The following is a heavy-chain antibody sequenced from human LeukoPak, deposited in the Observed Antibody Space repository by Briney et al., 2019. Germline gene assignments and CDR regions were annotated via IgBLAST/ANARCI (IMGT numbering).Heavy chain of an antibody. CDR2: IIPIFGTA. Sequence: SVKVSCKASGGTFSSYAISWVRQAPGQGLEWMGGIIPIFGTANYAQKFQGRVTITADESTSTAYMELSSLRSEDTAVYYCATLRYGEAPDAFDIWGQGTMVTVSS. V-gene: IGHV1-69*01. CDR1: GGTFSSYA. D-gene: IGHD4-17*01. J-gene: IGHJ3*02. CDR3: ATLRYGEAPDAFDI.